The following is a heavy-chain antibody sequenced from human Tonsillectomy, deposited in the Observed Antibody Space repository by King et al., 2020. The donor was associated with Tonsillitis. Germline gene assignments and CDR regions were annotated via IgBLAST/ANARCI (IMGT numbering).Heavy chain of an antibody. CDR2: ISSKAVGATT. CDR3: TRVSTMIVVVPDY. Sequence: VQLVESGGGLVQPGRSLRLSCTASGFTFGDYAMSWVRQAPGKGLEWISFISSKAVGATTEYAASVKGRFTISRDDSESIAYLQMNSLKTEDTAVYFCTRVSTMIVVVPDYWGQGTLVTVSS. CDR1: GFTFGDYA. D-gene: IGHD3-22*01. V-gene: IGHV3-49*04. J-gene: IGHJ4*02.